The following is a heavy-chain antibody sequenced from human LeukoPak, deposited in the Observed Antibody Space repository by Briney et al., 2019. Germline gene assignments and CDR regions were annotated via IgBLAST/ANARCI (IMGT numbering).Heavy chain of an antibody. CDR1: GYTFTGYY. CDR3: ARGSSSSSYYYYYMDV. CDR2: INPNSGGT. D-gene: IGHD6-6*01. J-gene: IGHJ6*03. Sequence: GASVKVSCKASGYTFTGYYMHWVRQAPGQGLEWMGRINPNSGGTNYAQKFQGRVTMTRDTSISTAYMELSRLRSDDTAVYYCARGSSSSSYYYYYMDVWGKGTTVTVPS. V-gene: IGHV1-2*06.